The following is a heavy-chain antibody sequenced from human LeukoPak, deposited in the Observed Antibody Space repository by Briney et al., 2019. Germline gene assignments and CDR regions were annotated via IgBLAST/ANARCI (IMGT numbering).Heavy chain of an antibody. D-gene: IGHD5-24*01. V-gene: IGHV3-30*02. CDR1: GFTFSNAW. Sequence: PGGSLRLSCAASGFTFSNAWMSRVRQAPGKGLEWVAFIRYDGSNKYYADSVKGRFTISRDNSENTLYLQMNSLRAEDTAVYYCAKDPPMATAHWGQGTLVTVSS. CDR2: IRYDGSNK. CDR3: AKDPPMATAH. J-gene: IGHJ4*02.